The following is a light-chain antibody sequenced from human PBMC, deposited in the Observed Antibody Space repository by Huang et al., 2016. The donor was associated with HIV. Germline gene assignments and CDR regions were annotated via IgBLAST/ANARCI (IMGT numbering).Light chain of an antibody. Sequence: TVLTQSPGTLPLSPGERATLFCRASQSVTSGYIAWYQQRPGQAPRLLIVGASSRAAGIPDRFSGSGSGTDFALTIDRLEPEDFALYYCQYYGGSSSFGQGTRLEIK. J-gene: IGKJ5*01. CDR3: QYYGGSSS. CDR1: QSVTSGY. CDR2: GAS. V-gene: IGKV3-20*01.